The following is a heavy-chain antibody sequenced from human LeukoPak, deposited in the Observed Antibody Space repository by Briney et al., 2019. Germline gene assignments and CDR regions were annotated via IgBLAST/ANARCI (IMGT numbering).Heavy chain of an antibody. D-gene: IGHD1-26*01. Sequence: SETLSLTCAVYGGSFSGYYWSWIRQPPGKGLEWIGEINHSGSTNYDPSLKSRVTISVDTSKNQFSLKLSSVTAADTAVYYCARLSFFRGSYVFDYWGQGTLVTVSS. CDR1: GGSFSGYY. V-gene: IGHV4-34*01. CDR2: INHSGST. CDR3: ARLSFFRGSYVFDY. J-gene: IGHJ4*02.